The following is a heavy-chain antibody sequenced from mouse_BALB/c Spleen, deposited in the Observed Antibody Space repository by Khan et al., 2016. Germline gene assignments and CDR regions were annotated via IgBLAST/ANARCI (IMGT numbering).Heavy chain of an antibody. D-gene: IGHD2-14*01. J-gene: IGHJ4*01. Sequence: EVELVESGGGLVKPGGSLKLSCAASGFAFSSYDMSWVRQTPEKRLEWVASISTGGRHTYYTDTVKGRFTISRDNANNHLYLQMNSLKSEDADMCYCARHGRDYRYGYAMDYWGQGTSVTVSS. CDR1: GFAFSSYD. CDR2: ISTGGRHT. CDR3: ARHGRDYRYGYAMDY. V-gene: IGHV5-12-1*01.